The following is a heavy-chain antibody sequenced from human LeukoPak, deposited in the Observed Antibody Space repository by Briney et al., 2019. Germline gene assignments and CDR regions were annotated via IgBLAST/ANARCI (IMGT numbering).Heavy chain of an antibody. J-gene: IGHJ4*02. D-gene: IGHD2-15*01. CDR1: GYTFTGYY. CDR2: INPNSGGT. CDR3: ARASDCSGGSCYEVFDY. V-gene: IGHV1-2*02. Sequence: ASVKVSCKASGYTFTGYYMHWVRQAPGQGLEWMGWINPNSGGTNYAQKFQGRVTMTRDTSISTAYMELSRLRSDDTAVYYCARASDCSGGSCYEVFDYWGQGTLVTVSS.